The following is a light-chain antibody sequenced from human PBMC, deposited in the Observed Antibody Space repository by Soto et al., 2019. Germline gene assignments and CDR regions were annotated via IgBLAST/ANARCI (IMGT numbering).Light chain of an antibody. CDR1: QSVGGD. Sequence: EIGMTQSPVPLSVSPGERATLSCRASQSVGGDLAWYQQIPGQAPRLLIYGAVTRATGVAARFSGGGSGTEFTLTVDSLQSEDLAIYYCQQYYAWPRTFGQGTKLEI. CDR3: QQYYAWPRT. CDR2: GAV. V-gene: IGKV3-15*01. J-gene: IGKJ2*01.